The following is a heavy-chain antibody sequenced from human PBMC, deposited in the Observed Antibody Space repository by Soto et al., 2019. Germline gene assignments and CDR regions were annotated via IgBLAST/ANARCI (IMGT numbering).Heavy chain of an antibody. V-gene: IGHV3-23*01. CDR1: GFTFSSCV. J-gene: IGHJ3*02. CDR3: TSRSTAGGRGPSVFAI. CDR2: ISGSGGNT. Sequence: EVQLLESGGGLVQPGGSLRLSCDASGFTFSSCVMSWVRQAPGKGLEWVSAISGSGGNTYFADSVKGRFTISRDHSKNTLYLQMNSLRVDDTALYYCTSRSTAGGRGPSVFAIWGQGTMVTVSS. D-gene: IGHD6-13*01.